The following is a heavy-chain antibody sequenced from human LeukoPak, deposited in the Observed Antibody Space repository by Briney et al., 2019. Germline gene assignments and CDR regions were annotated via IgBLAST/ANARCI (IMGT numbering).Heavy chain of an antibody. CDR2: IKQDGSEK. D-gene: IGHD3-22*01. CDR3: ARDKGDYDTSGSLFVF. J-gene: IGHJ4*02. CDR1: GFTFSRYW. Sequence: GGSLRLPCAASGFTFSRYWMSWVRQAPRKGLEWVANIKQDGSEKYYVDSVKGRFTISRDNAKNSLYLQMNSLRAEDTAVYYCARDKGDYDTSGSLFVFGGQGTLVTVSS. V-gene: IGHV3-7*03.